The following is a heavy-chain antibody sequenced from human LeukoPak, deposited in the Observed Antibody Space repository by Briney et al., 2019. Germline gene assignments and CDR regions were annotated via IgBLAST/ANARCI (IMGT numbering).Heavy chain of an antibody. D-gene: IGHD3-3*01. Sequence: PGGSLRLSCAASGFTFSSYGMHWVRQAPGKGLEWVAVIWYDGSNKYYADSVKGRFTISRDNSKNTLYLQMNSLRAEDTAVYYCARDRTIFGAVTNYYFDYWGQGTLVTVSS. CDR3: ARDRTIFGAVTNYYFDY. J-gene: IGHJ4*02. CDR2: IWYDGSNK. V-gene: IGHV3-33*01. CDR1: GFTFSSYG.